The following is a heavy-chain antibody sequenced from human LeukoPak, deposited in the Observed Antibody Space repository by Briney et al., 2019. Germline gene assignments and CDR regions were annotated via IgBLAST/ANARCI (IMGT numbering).Heavy chain of an antibody. CDR1: GGFISSSSYY. D-gene: IGHD2-15*01. CDR2: IYYSGST. Sequence: SETLSLTCTVSGGFISSSSYYWGWIRQPPGKGLEWIGSIYYSGSTYYNPSVKSRVTISVDTSKNQFSLKLRSVTAADTAVHYCTSVSKTVVPATIDYWGQGTQVTVSS. J-gene: IGHJ4*02. V-gene: IGHV4-39*01. CDR3: TSVSKTVVPATIDY.